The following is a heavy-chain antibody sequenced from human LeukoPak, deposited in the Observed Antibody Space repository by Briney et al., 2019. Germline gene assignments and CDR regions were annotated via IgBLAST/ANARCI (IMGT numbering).Heavy chain of an antibody. CDR2: ISGSGGST. CDR3: ARDRSHDSSGYGDAFDI. CDR1: GFTFSSYA. D-gene: IGHD3-22*01. J-gene: IGHJ3*02. V-gene: IGHV3-23*01. Sequence: GGSLRLSCAASGFTFSSYAMSWVRQAPGKGLEWVSAISGSGGSTYYADSVKGRFTISRDNSKNTLYLQMNSLRAEDTAVYYCARDRSHDSSGYGDAFDIWGQGTMVTVSS.